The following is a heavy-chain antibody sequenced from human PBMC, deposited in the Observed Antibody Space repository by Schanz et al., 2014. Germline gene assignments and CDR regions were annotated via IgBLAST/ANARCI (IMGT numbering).Heavy chain of an antibody. CDR3: ARDRGHGDLPGDI. Sequence: QVLLQESGPVLVKPSETLSLTCTVSGGSISSSNYYWGWIRQPPGKGLEWIESIYYSGSTYYNPSFKSRVPPPVDTSKNQFSLKLSSVTAADTAVYYCARDRGHGDLPGDIWGQGTMVTVSS. CDR1: GGSISSSNYY. CDR2: IYYSGST. J-gene: IGHJ3*02. V-gene: IGHV4-39*02. D-gene: IGHD4-17*01.